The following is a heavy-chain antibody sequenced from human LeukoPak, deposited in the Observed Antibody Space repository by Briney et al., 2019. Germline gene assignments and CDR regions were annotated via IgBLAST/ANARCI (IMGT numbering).Heavy chain of an antibody. D-gene: IGHD2-15*01. J-gene: IGHJ5*02. V-gene: IGHV3-23*01. CDR3: ARESVSGGSLKWFDP. Sequence: GGSLRLSCAASGFTFSSHVMSWVRQTPGKGLEWVSAISGNGKTTYYTDSVRGRFIISRDNSKNTVYLQMNSLRAEDTATYYCARESVSGGSLKWFDPWGQGTLVTVSS. CDR1: GFTFSSHV. CDR2: ISGNGKTT.